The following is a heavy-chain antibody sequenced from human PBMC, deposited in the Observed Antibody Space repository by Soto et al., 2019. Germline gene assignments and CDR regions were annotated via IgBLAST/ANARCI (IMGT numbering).Heavy chain of an antibody. D-gene: IGHD5-18*01. J-gene: IGHJ6*02. V-gene: IGHV3-23*01. CDR3: AKGIPDTGGYYYYSMDV. Sequence: GGSLRLSCAGSGFTFASYVMTWVRQAPGKGLEWVSSISATGGSTYYAGSVKGRFTISRDNSKNTLYLQMNSLRAEDTAIYYCAKGIPDTGGYYYYSMDVWGQGTAVTVSS. CDR2: ISATGGST. CDR1: GFTFASYV.